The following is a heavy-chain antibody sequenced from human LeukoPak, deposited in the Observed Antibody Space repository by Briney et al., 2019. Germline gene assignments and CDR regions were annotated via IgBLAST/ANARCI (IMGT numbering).Heavy chain of an antibody. CDR2: IIPILGIA. D-gene: IGHD3-22*01. CDR3: ARFRHDSSGSIDY. Sequence: SVKVSCKASGGTFSSYAISWVRQAPGQGLEWMGRIIPILGIANYAQKFQGRVTVTADKSTSTAYMELSSLRSEDTAVYYCARFRHDSSGSIDYWGQGTLVTVSS. V-gene: IGHV1-69*04. CDR1: GGTFSSYA. J-gene: IGHJ4*02.